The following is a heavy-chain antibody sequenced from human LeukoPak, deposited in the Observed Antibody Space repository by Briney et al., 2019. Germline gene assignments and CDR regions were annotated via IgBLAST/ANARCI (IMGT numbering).Heavy chain of an antibody. V-gene: IGHV3-23*01. CDR2: ITLSCGST. CDR3: AKRGNPAVGHHYLDV. D-gene: IGHD2-2*01. J-gene: IGHJ6*03. Sequence: GGSLRLSFAASGFTFSYYDMSWVRQAPGKGLEWVASITLSCGSTFYADSVKGPFTISRDNSKNTLYLQMNSMSAEDTAVYYCAKRGNPAVGHHYLDVWGKGTTVSVSS. CDR1: GFTFSYYD.